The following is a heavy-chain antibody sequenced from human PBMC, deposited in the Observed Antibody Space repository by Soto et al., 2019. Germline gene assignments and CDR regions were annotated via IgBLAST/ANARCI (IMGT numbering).Heavy chain of an antibody. CDR3: ARVQKLYGNSVYYYGMDV. J-gene: IGHJ6*02. V-gene: IGHV3-21*01. Sequence: EVQLVESGGGLVRPGGSLRLSCEASGFIFGNYSRNWVRQAPGKGLEWVSSISSRSNFIYYADSLRGRVTISRDNTQNSLHLQMNSLRVEDTGIYYCARVQKLYGNSVYYYGMDVWGQGTTVTVSS. CDR1: GFIFGNYS. CDR2: ISSRSNFI. D-gene: IGHD2-8*01.